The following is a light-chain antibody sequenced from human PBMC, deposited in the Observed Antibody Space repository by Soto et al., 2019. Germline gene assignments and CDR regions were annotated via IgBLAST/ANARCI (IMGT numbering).Light chain of an antibody. CDR2: GAS. J-gene: IGKJ2*01. CDR3: QQYGSSTGYT. V-gene: IGKV3-20*01. CDR1: QSVSSSY. Sequence: EIVLTQSPGTLSLSPGERATLSCRASQSVSSSYLAWYQQKPGQAPRLLIYGASSRATGIPDRFSGSGSGTDFPLTISRLEPEDVAVYYCQQYGSSTGYTFGQGTKLEIK.